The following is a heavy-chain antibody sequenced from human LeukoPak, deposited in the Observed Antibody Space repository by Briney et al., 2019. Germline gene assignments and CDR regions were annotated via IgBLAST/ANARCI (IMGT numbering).Heavy chain of an antibody. CDR3: ARQGRNCSGGSCRPNWFDP. D-gene: IGHD2-15*01. CDR1: GGSISSYY. CDR2: IYYSGST. J-gene: IGHJ5*02. V-gene: IGHV4-59*08. Sequence: SETLSLTCTVSGGSISSYYWSWIRQPPGKGLEWIGYIYYSGSTNYNPSLKSRVTISVDTSKNQFSLKLSSVTAADTAVYYCARQGRNCSGGSCRPNWFDPWGQGTLVTVSS.